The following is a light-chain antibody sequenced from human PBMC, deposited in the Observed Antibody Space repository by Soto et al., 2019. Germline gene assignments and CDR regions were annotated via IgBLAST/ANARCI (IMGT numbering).Light chain of an antibody. Sequence: DIQMTQSPSTLSASVGDRVTITCRASQSISVWLAWYQQKAGKAPNLLIYKASRLESGVTSRFSGSGSETEFTLTISGLQPGDSATDYCQQYNSYSPTFGQGTKVEVK. CDR3: QQYNSYSPT. J-gene: IGKJ1*01. CDR1: QSISVW. CDR2: KAS. V-gene: IGKV1-5*03.